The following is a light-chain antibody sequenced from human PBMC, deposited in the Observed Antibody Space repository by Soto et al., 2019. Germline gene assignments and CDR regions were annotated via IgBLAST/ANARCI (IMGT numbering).Light chain of an antibody. Sequence: QSVLTQPPSVSGAPGQRVTISCTGGKGHDVHWYQHLPGRAPKLIMYGIDNRASGVPDRFSSSRSGTSESMTISRLQADDEGSYFCQSVDDNMRGFVFGTGTKVTVL. V-gene: IGLV1-40*02. CDR1: GKGHD. CDR3: QSVDDNMRGFV. J-gene: IGLJ1*01. CDR2: GID.